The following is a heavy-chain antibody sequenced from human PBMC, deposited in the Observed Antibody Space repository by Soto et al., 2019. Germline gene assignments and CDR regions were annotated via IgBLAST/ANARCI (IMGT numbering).Heavy chain of an antibody. V-gene: IGHV1-18*04. CDR3: ESWAGQNRDFGGPFDY. CDR1: GYTFTSHS. Sequence: ASVKVSCKASGYTFTSHSISWVRQAPGQGLEWMGWISGYNGNTNYAQKLQGRVTMTTHTSTSTAYMELRSLRSGGAAVYYCESWAGQNRDFGGPFDYWGQGTRVTVSS. D-gene: IGHD4-17*01. CDR2: ISGYNGNT. J-gene: IGHJ4*02.